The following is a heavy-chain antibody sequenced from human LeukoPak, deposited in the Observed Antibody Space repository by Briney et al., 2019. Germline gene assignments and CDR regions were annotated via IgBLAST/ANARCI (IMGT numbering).Heavy chain of an antibody. Sequence: SETLSLTCNVSGGSISTYYWTWIRQPPGKGLEWIGYIYYDGTTNYNPSLKSRLTMSVDTSNNQFSLRLNSMTAADTAVYYCARGYATGGYYWSWGQGTLVTVSS. CDR1: GGSISTYY. CDR3: ARGYATGGYYWS. CDR2: IYYDGTT. D-gene: IGHD3-22*01. J-gene: IGHJ4*02. V-gene: IGHV4-59*01.